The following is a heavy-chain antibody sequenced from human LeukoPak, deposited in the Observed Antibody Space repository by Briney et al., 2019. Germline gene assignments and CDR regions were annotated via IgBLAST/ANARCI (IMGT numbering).Heavy chain of an antibody. CDR2: IYYSGST. CDR1: GGSISSSSYY. Sequence: KTSETLSLTCTVSGGSISSSSYYWGWIREPPGKGLEWIGSIYYSGSTYYNPSLKSRVTISVDRSKNQFSLKLSPVTAADTAVYYCARDDDSSLDYWGQGTLVTVSS. D-gene: IGHD3-22*01. V-gene: IGHV4-39*07. J-gene: IGHJ4*02. CDR3: ARDDDSSLDY.